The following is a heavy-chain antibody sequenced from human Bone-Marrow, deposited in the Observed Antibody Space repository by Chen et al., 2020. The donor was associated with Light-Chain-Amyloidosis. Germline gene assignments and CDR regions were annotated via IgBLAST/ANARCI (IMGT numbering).Heavy chain of an antibody. J-gene: IGHJ4*02. V-gene: IGHV5-51*01. D-gene: IGHD5-12*01. CDR2: IYPDDSDA. CDR1: GYTFPNYW. CDR3: ARRRDGYNFDY. Sequence: EVQLEQSGPEVKKHGESQQISCKGPGYTFPNYWIGWVRQMPGKGLEWMGVIYPDDSDARYSPSFEGQVTISADKSITTAYLQWRSLKASDTAMYYCARRRDGYNFDYWGQGTLVTVSS.